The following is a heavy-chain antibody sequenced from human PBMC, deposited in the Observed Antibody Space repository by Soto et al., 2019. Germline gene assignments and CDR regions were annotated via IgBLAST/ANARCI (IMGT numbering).Heavy chain of an antibody. D-gene: IGHD1-26*01. CDR3: ERWDYYYGMDV. V-gene: IGHV4-59*01. J-gene: IGHJ6*02. CDR2: IYYSGST. Sequence: PSETLSLTCTISGGSISSYYWSWIRQPPGKGLEWIGYIYYSGSTNYNPSLKSRVTISVDTSKNQFSLKLSSVTAADTAVYYCERWDYYYGMDVWGQGTTVTVSS. CDR1: GGSISSYY.